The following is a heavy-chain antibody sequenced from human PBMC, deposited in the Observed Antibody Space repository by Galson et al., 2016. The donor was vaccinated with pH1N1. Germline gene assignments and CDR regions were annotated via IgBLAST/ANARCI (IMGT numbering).Heavy chain of an antibody. J-gene: IGHJ4*02. V-gene: IGHV3-48*04. Sequence: SLRLSCAASGFAFGEYSVNWVRQTPGKRLEWLAYMNINGNTMYYADSVKGRFTMSRDNAKNLLFLQMNSPKTEDTATYYCASGGSTSFDYWGQGTLVTVSS. CDR1: GFAFGEYS. CDR2: MNINGNTM. D-gene: IGHD6-25*01. CDR3: ASGGSTSFDY.